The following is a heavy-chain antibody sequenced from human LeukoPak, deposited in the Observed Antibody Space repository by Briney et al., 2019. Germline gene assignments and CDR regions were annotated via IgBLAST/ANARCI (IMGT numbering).Heavy chain of an antibody. CDR2: IDTAGGT. V-gene: IGHV3-13*01. Sequence: GGSLRLSCTASGFDFSNFDFHWVRQLRGKGLEWVSHIDTAGGTYYPGSVKGRFTISRANAKKSLYPQMHNLRVGDTALYFCARGSPWSYYYMDVWGVGTAVSVS. CDR1: GFDFSNFD. D-gene: IGHD3-3*01. J-gene: IGHJ6*03. CDR3: ARGSPWSYYYMDV.